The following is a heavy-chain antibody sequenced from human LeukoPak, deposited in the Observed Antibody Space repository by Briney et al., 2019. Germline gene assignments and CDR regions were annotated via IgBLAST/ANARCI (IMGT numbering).Heavy chain of an antibody. D-gene: IGHD4-17*01. CDR3: ARVGDYGDLDY. J-gene: IGHJ4*02. CDR2: ISYDGSNK. CDR1: GFSFNSYA. V-gene: IGHV3-30-3*01. Sequence: GRSLRPSCAASGFSFNSYAFHWVRQAPGKGLEWVAVISYDGSNKYYADSVKGRFTISRDNSENTVYLQMNSLRVEDTAVYYCARVGDYGDLDYWGQGTLVTVSS.